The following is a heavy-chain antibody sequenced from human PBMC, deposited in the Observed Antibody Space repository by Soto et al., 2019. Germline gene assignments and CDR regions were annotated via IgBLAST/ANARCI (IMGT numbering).Heavy chain of an antibody. Sequence: ELVSYISSSSSTIYYADSVKGRFTISRDNAKNSLYLQMNSLRAEDTAVYYCFFLWFGEHRGGHSVPAPRASDS. J-gene: IGHJ5*01. D-gene: IGHD3-10*01. CDR3: FFLWFGEHRGGHSVPAPRASDS. CDR2: ISSSSSTI. V-gene: IGHV3-48*01.